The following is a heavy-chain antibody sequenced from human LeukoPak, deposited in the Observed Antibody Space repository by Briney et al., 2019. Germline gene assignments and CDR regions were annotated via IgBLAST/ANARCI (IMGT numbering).Heavy chain of an antibody. J-gene: IGHJ4*02. CDR2: MNPNSGNT. V-gene: IGHV1-8*01. CDR3: ASNLPSTGDFDF. D-gene: IGHD1-1*01. CDR1: GYTFTNYD. Sequence: WASVKVSCKASGYTFTNYDINWVRQATGQGLEWLGWMNPNSGNTGYAQKFQGRVTMTRITSISTAYMELSGLTSEDTAVYYCASNLPSTGDFDFWGQGTLVSVSS.